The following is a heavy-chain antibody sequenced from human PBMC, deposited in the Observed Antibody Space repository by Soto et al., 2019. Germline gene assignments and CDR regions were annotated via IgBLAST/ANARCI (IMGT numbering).Heavy chain of an antibody. J-gene: IGHJ4*02. CDR1: GYTLTELS. V-gene: IGHV1-24*01. Sequence: ASVKVSCKVSGYTLTELSMHWVRQAPGKGLEWMGGFDPEDGETIYAQKFQGRVTMTRDTSTSTVYMELSSLRSEDTAVYYCARDLGGWPDYWGQGTLVTVSS. D-gene: IGHD2-15*01. CDR2: FDPEDGET. CDR3: ARDLGGWPDY.